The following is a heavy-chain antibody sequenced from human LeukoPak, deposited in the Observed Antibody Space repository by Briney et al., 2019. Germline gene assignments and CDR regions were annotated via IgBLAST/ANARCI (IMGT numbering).Heavy chain of an antibody. D-gene: IGHD3-10*01. CDR3: ARMVRGEYYFDY. CDR2: ISSSSSYI. J-gene: IGHJ4*02. Sequence: GGSLRLSCTASGFTFSSYSMNWVRQAPGKGLEWVSSISSSSSYIYYADSVKGRFTISRDNAKNSLYLQMNSLRAEDTAVYYCARMVRGEYYFDYWGQGTLVTVSS. CDR1: GFTFSSYS. V-gene: IGHV3-21*01.